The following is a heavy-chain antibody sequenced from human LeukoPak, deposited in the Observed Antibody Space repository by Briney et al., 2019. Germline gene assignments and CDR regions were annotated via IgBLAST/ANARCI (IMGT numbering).Heavy chain of an antibody. Sequence: ASVKVSCKASGGTFSSYAISWVRQAPGQGLEWMGGIIPIFGTANYAQKFQGRVTITTDESTSTAYMELSSLRSDDTAVYYCARDRFKLAARPISDYWGQGTLVTVSS. CDR1: GGTFSSYA. J-gene: IGHJ4*02. D-gene: IGHD6-6*01. CDR2: IIPIFGTA. V-gene: IGHV1-69*05. CDR3: ARDRFKLAARPISDY.